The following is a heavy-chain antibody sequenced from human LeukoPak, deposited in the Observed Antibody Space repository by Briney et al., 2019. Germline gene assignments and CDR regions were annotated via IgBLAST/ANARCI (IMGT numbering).Heavy chain of an antibody. J-gene: IGHJ4*02. D-gene: IGHD5-24*01. CDR3: ARGGDGYNY. V-gene: IGHV1-69*05. Sequence: GASVKVSCKASGGTFISYAISWVRQAPGQGLEWMGGIIPIFGTANYAQKFQGRVTMTTDTSTSTAYMELRSLRSDDTAVYYCARGGDGYNYWGQGTLVTVSS. CDR2: IIPIFGTA. CDR1: GGTFISYA.